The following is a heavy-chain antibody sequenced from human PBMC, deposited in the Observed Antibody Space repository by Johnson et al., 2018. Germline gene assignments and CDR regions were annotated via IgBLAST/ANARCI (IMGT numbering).Heavy chain of an antibody. V-gene: IGHV3-30-3*01. Sequence: QVQLVQSGGGVVQPGRSLRLSCVASGFIFNRHAMHWVRQVPGKGLEWVAVLSFDGNNQYYADSVKGRFIISRDNSKSPLYLQMSMMRPEDTALYYCAKAPGYSYPNAWGQGTLVTVSS. CDR2: LSFDGNNQ. D-gene: IGHD5-18*01. CDR3: AKAPGYSYPNA. J-gene: IGHJ4*02. CDR1: GFIFNRHA.